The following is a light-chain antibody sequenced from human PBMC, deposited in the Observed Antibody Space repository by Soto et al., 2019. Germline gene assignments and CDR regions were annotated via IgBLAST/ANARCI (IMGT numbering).Light chain of an antibody. CDR3: CSYAGSYSYV. CDR1: SSDVGGYNY. J-gene: IGLJ1*01. Sequence: QSALAQPRSVSGSPGQSVTISCTGTSSDVGGYNYVSWYQQHPGKAPKLMIYDVSKRPSGVPDRSSGSKSGNTASLTISGLQAEDEADYYYCSYAGSYSYVFGTGTKVTVL. V-gene: IGLV2-11*01. CDR2: DVS.